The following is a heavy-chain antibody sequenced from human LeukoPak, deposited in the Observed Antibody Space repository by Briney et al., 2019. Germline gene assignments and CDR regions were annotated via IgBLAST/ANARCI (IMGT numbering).Heavy chain of an antibody. Sequence: GGSLRLSCVASGFSLSGYWMYWVRQAPGKGLMYISRNNGDGSTTNYADVVKGRFTMSRDNVKDTLYLQMNSLRVEDTAVYYCARDPRNVGLAPWGQGTLVTVSS. CDR1: GFSLSGYW. V-gene: IGHV3-74*01. J-gene: IGHJ5*02. D-gene: IGHD2-15*01. CDR3: ARDPRNVGLAP. CDR2: NNGDGSTT.